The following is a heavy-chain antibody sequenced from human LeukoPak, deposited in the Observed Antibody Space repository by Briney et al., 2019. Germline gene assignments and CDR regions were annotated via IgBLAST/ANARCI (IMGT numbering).Heavy chain of an antibody. CDR2: IYYSGST. J-gene: IGHJ4*02. Sequence: KPSETLSLTCTVSGGSISSGDYYWSWIRQPPGKGLEWIGYIYYSGSTYYNPSFKSRVTISVDTSKNQFSLKLSSVTATDTAVYYCAREDYGDYLPVYWGQGTLVPVSS. V-gene: IGHV4-30-4*01. D-gene: IGHD4-17*01. CDR3: AREDYGDYLPVY. CDR1: GGSISSGDYY.